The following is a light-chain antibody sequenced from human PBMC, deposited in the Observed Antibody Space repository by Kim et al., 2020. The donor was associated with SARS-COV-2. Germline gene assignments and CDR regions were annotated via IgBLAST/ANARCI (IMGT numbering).Light chain of an antibody. CDR3: NSRDSSDNVV. J-gene: IGLJ2*01. V-gene: IGLV3-19*01. CDR2: GKN. Sequence: VALGQTVRITCQGDSLRSYYATWYQQTPGQAPIIVIYGKNIRPSGIPDRFSGSSSGNTASLTITGTQAGDEADYYCNSRDSSDNVVFGGGTQLTVL. CDR1: SLRSYY.